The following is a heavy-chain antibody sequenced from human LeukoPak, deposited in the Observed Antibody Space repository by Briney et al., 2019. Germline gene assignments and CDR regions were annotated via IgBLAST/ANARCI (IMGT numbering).Heavy chain of an antibody. Sequence: PSETLSLTCTVSGDSISNNNYYWGWIRQPPGKGLEWIGSIYYSGTTYYNPSLESRVTISADTSKNQFSLNLSSVTAADTAVYYCARRGTLMAPRAWDWGQGTLVTVSS. V-gene: IGHV4-39*01. D-gene: IGHD3-16*01. CDR1: GDSISNNNYY. CDR3: ARRGTLMAPRAWD. CDR2: IYYSGTT. J-gene: IGHJ4*02.